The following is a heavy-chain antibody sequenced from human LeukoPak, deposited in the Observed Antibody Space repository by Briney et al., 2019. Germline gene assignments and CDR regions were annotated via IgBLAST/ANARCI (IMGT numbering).Heavy chain of an antibody. Sequence: GGSLRLTCAASGFNFEDYSMHWVRQAPGKTLEWVSLISWDGTPDYTDSVKGRFTISRDNSKNSLYLQMDTLRSEDAAFYYCVKDLSYESSGYVFDHWGQGTLVTVSS. V-gene: IGHV3-43*01. J-gene: IGHJ4*02. CDR1: GFNFEDYS. D-gene: IGHD3-22*01. CDR2: ISWDGTP. CDR3: VKDLSYESSGYVFDH.